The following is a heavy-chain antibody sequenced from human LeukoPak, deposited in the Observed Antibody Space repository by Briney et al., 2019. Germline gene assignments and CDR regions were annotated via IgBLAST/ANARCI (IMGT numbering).Heavy chain of an antibody. CDR2: IYHSGST. CDR1: SGSISSSNW. Sequence: PSGTLSLTCAVSSGSISSSNWWSWVRQPPGKGLEWIGEIYHSGSTNYNPSLKSRVTISVDKSKNQFSLKLSSVTAADTAVYYCASSSSYGSGSYYFETDAFDIWDQGTMVTVSS. CDR3: ASSSSYGSGSYYFETDAFDI. V-gene: IGHV4-4*02. J-gene: IGHJ3*02. D-gene: IGHD3-10*01.